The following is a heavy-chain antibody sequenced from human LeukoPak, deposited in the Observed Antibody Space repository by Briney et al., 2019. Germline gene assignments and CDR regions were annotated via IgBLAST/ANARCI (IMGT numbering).Heavy chain of an antibody. CDR2: IKQDGSEK. V-gene: IGHV3-7*01. D-gene: IGHD3-22*01. CDR3: ARDFYYDSSGYYYGY. Sequence: GGSLRLSCAASGFTFSSYWMSWVRQAPGKGLEWVANIKQDGSEKYYVDSVKGRFTISRDNAKNSLYLQMNRLRAEDTAVYYCARDFYYDSSGYYYGYWGQGTLVTVSS. CDR1: GFTFSSYW. J-gene: IGHJ4*02.